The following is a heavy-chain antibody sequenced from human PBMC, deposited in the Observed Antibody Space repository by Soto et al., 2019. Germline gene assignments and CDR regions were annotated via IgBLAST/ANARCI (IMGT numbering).Heavy chain of an antibody. J-gene: IGHJ6*02. CDR3: AKREYSSGLYGMDV. V-gene: IGHV3-30*18. D-gene: IGHD6-19*01. Sequence: GGSLRVSCAAAGCTFSSYGMHWVSKATGKGLEWVAVISYDGSNKYYADSVKGRFTISRDNSKNTLYLQMNSLRAEDTAVYYCAKREYSSGLYGMDVWGQGTTVTVSS. CDR1: GCTFSSYG. CDR2: ISYDGSNK.